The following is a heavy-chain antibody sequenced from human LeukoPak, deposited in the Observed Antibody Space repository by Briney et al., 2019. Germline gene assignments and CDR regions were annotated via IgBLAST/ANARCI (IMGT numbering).Heavy chain of an antibody. CDR1: GGTFSSYA. J-gene: IGHJ4*02. CDR3: ARGREKQQLYFDY. D-gene: IGHD6-13*01. V-gene: IGHV1-69*01. Sequence: GSSVKVSCKASGGTFSSYAISWVRQAPGQGLEWMGGIIPIFGTADYAQKFQGRVTITADESTSTAYMELSSLRSEDTAVYYCARGREKQQLYFDYWGQGTLVAVSS. CDR2: IIPIFGTA.